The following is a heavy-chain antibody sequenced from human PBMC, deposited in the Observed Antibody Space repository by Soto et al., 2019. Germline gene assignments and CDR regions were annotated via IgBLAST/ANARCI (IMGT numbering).Heavy chain of an antibody. V-gene: IGHV4-39*01. CDR2: FYNSGNT. Sequence: SQMLPLTCSVSGDSISSSGYYWGWIRQPPGKGLEWIGNFYNSGNTYYNPSLKSRVTIFVDTSKNQFSLMLSSVTAADTAVYYCARHGYTYGLFDFWGQGTLVTVSS. CDR1: GDSISSSGYY. CDR3: ARHGYTYGLFDF. J-gene: IGHJ4*02. D-gene: IGHD5-18*01.